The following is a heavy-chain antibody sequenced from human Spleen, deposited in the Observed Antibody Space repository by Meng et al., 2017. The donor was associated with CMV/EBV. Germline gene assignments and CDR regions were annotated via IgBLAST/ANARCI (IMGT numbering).Heavy chain of an antibody. J-gene: IGHJ4*02. V-gene: IGHV3-13*01. CDR1: GFSFSSHD. Sequence: GESLKISCAASGFSFSSHDMHWVRQTPGKGLEWVSSIGSAGDRYYAGSVKGRFTISKDNSQNTLYLQMNSLRDDDMAVYYCAKRATFGSGTHQYFDDWGQGTLVTVSS. CDR2: IGSAGDR. CDR3: AKRATFGSGTHQYFDD. D-gene: IGHD3-10*01.